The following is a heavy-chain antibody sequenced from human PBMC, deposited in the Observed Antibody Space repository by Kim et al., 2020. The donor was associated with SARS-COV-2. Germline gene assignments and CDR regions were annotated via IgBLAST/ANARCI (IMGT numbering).Heavy chain of an antibody. V-gene: IGHV3-66*01. Sequence: ARFPISRDNSKYTLYLQMNSLRAEDTAVYYCASGTYYDFWSGYSLPAFDYWGQGTLVTVSS. J-gene: IGHJ4*02. D-gene: IGHD3-3*01. CDR3: ASGTYYDFWSGYSLPAFDY.